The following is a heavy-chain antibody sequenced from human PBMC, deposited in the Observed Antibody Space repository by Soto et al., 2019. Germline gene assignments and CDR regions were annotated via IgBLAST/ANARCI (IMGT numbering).Heavy chain of an antibody. CDR3: ADGLTSPFYYGMDV. V-gene: IGHV4-34*01. Sequence: SETLSLTCAVYGGSFSGYYWSWIRQPPGKGLEWIGEINHSGTTHYNPSLKSRVTISVDTSKKQFSLKLSSVTAADTAVYYCADGLTSPFYYGMDVWGQGTTVTVS. J-gene: IGHJ6*02. D-gene: IGHD3-3*01. CDR2: INHSGTT. CDR1: GGSFSGYY.